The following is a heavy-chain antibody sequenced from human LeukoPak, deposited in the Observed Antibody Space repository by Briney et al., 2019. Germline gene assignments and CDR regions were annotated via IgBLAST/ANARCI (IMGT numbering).Heavy chain of an antibody. CDR3: ARDRSPAPGRSYGRGHFDY. V-gene: IGHV1-2*02. D-gene: IGHD5-18*01. J-gene: IGHJ4*02. CDR1: RYTFTGYY. CDR2: INPNSGGT. Sequence: ASVKVSCKASRYTFTGYYMHWVRQAPGQGLEWMGWINPNSGGTNYAQKFQGRVTMTRDTSISTAYMELSRLRSDDTAVYYCARDRSPAPGRSYGRGHFDYWGQGTLVTVSS.